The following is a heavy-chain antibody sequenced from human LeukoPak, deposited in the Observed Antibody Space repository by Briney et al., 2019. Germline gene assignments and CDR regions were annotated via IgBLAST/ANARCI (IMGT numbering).Heavy chain of an antibody. D-gene: IGHD3-16*01. V-gene: IGHV3-7*01. CDR1: GFTFSSYA. J-gene: IGHJ4*02. CDR2: IKQDGSEK. CDR3: ARGLGLDY. Sequence: GGSLRLSCAASGFTFSSYAMSWVRQAPGKGLEWVANIKQDGSEKYYVDSVKGRLTISRDNAKNSLYLQMNSLRAEDTAVYYCARGLGLDYWGQGTLVTVSS.